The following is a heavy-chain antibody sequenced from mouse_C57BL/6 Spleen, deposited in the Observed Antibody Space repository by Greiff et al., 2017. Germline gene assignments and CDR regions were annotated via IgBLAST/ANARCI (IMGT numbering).Heavy chain of an antibody. CDR2: INPSNGGT. V-gene: IGHV1-53*01. Sequence: QVQLQQPGTELVKPGASVKLSCKASGYTFTSYWMHWVKQRPGQGLEWIGNINPSNGGTNYNEKFKSKATLTVDNSSSTAYMQLSSLTSEDAAVYYWARGGYYGSFDAMDYWGQGTSVTVAS. CDR1: GYTFTSYW. CDR3: ARGGYYGSFDAMDY. D-gene: IGHD1-1*01. J-gene: IGHJ4*01.